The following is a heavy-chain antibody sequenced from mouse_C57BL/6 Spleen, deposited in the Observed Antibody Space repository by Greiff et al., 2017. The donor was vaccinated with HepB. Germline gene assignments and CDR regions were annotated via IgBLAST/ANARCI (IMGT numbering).Heavy chain of an antibody. V-gene: IGHV1-9*01. CDR3: ARWDGNYRGSYWYFDV. CDR2: ILPGSGST. J-gene: IGHJ1*03. D-gene: IGHD2-1*01. Sequence: LEESGAELMKPGASVKLSCKATGYTFTGYWIEWVKQRPGHGLEWIGEILPGSGSTNYNEKFKGKATFTADTSSNTAYMQLSSLTTEDSAIYYCARWDGNYRGSYWYFDVWGTGTTVTVSS. CDR1: GYTFTGYW.